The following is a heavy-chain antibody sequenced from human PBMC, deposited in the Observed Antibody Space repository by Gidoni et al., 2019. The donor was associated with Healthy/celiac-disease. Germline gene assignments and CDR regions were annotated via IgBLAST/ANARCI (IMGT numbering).Heavy chain of an antibody. Sequence: QVQLQESGPGLVKPSQTLSLTCTVPGGSISLGGYYWSWLRQHPGKGLEWIGYIYYSGSTYYNPSSKSRVTISVDTSKNQFSLKLSSVNAADTAGYYCARDRSPLKGPAAEYYDYGMDVWGQGTTVTVSS. J-gene: IGHJ6*02. CDR3: ARDRSPLKGPAAEYYDYGMDV. D-gene: IGHD2-2*01. V-gene: IGHV4-31*03. CDR1: GGSISLGGYY. CDR2: IYYSGST.